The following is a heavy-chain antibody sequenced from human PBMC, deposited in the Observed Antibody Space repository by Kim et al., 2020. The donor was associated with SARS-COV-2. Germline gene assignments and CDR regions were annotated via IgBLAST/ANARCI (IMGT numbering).Heavy chain of an antibody. V-gene: IGHV4-34*01. J-gene: IGHJ4*02. D-gene: IGHD3-16*02. CDR3: ARGRGIWGSYRQIPFDY. Sequence: LKSRVTISVDTSKNQFSLKLSSVTAADTAVYYCARGRGIWGSYRQIPFDYWGQGTLVTVSS.